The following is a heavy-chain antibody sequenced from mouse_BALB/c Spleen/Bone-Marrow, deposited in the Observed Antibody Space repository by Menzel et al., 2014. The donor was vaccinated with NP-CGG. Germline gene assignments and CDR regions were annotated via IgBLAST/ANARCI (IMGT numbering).Heavy chain of an antibody. Sequence: QVQLQQSGAELAKPGASVKMSCKASGYTLTSYWMHWVKQRPGQGLEWIGYINPSTGYTEYNQKFKDKATLTADKSSSTAYMQLSSLTSEDSAVYYCARYHYGYDGFAYWGQGTLVTVSA. CDR3: ARYHYGYDGFAY. V-gene: IGHV1-7*01. CDR2: INPSTGYT. J-gene: IGHJ3*01. CDR1: GYTLTSYW. D-gene: IGHD2-2*01.